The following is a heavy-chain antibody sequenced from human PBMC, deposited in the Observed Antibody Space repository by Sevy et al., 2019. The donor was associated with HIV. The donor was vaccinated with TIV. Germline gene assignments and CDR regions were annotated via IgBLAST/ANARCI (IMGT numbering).Heavy chain of an antibody. CDR1: GGSISSYY. V-gene: IGHV4-59*01. J-gene: IGHJ4*02. CDR3: ARGVTYYYDSSGYYYDY. Sequence: SETLSLTCTVSGGSISSYYWSWIRQPPGKGLEWIGYIYYSGSTNYNPSLKSRVTISVDTSKNQCSLKLSSVTAADTAVYYCARGVTYYYDSSGYYYDYWGQGTLVTVSS. D-gene: IGHD3-22*01. CDR2: IYYSGST.